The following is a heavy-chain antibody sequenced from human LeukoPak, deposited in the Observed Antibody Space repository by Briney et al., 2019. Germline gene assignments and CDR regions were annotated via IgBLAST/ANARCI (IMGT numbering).Heavy chain of an antibody. J-gene: IGHJ4*02. CDR2: IYYSGST. D-gene: IGHD5-12*01. CDR1: GGSISSSSYY. CDR3: ARLIVDIVANYFDY. V-gene: IGHV4-39*01. Sequence: SETLSLTCTVTGGSISSSSYYWGWIRQPPGKGLEWIGSIYYSGSTYYNPSLKSRVTISVDTSKNQFSLKLSSVTAADTAVYYCARLIVDIVANYFDYWGQGTLVTVSS.